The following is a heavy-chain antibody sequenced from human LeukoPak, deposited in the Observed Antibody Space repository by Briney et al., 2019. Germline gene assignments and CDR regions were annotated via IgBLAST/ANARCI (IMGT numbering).Heavy chain of an antibody. V-gene: IGHV3-23*01. D-gene: IGHD1-1*01. CDR1: GFTFSSYW. CDR3: AKDQAYNYRTWFDP. Sequence: GGSLRLSCAASGFTFSSYWMHWVRQAPGKGLEWVSAISGSGSNIYYADSVKGRFTISRDNSKNTLYLQLNSLRAEDTAVYYCAKDQAYNYRTWFDPWGQGTLVTVSS. CDR2: ISGSGSNI. J-gene: IGHJ5*02.